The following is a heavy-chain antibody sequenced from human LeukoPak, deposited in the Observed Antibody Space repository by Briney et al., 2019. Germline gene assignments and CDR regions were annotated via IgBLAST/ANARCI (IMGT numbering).Heavy chain of an antibody. CDR3: ARGYSSGCYD. V-gene: IGHV1-69*13. CDR1: GYTFTSYD. CDR2: ITPIFGTA. Sequence: GASVKVSCKASGYTFTSYDISWVRQAPGQGLEWMGGITPIFGTANYAQKFQGRVTITADESTSTAYMELSSLRSEDTAVYYCARGYSSGCYDWGQGTLVTVSS. J-gene: IGHJ4*02. D-gene: IGHD6-19*01.